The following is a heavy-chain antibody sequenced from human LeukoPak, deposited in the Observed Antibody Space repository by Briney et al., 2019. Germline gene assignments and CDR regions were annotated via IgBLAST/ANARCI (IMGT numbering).Heavy chain of an antibody. J-gene: IGHJ4*02. CDR1: GYMFTDYH. Sequence: ASVTVSCKASGYMFTDYHIHWVRQAPGQGLEWMGWINPNSGGTNYAQEFQGRVTMTRDTSSNTGYMDLSRLTSDDTAVYYCARDGQGRYCSGGNCFPFEYWGQGTLVTVSS. CDR3: ARDGQGRYCSGGNCFPFEY. D-gene: IGHD2-15*01. V-gene: IGHV1-2*02. CDR2: INPNSGGT.